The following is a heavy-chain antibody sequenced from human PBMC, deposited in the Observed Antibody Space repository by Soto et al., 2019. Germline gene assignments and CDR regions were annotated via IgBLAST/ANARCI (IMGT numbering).Heavy chain of an antibody. CDR2: ISAYNGNT. CDR1: GYTFTSYG. Sequence: ASVKVSCKASGYTFTSYGISWVRQAPGQGLEWMGWISAYNGNTNYAQKLQGRVTMTTDTSTSTAYMELRSLRSDDTAVYYCASHQLELHYYYYYMDVWGKGTTVTVS. V-gene: IGHV1-18*01. CDR3: ASHQLELHYYYYYMDV. J-gene: IGHJ6*03. D-gene: IGHD1-7*01.